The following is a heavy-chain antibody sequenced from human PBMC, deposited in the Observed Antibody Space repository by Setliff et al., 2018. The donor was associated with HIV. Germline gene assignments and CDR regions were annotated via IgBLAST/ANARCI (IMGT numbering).Heavy chain of an antibody. J-gene: IGHJ1*01. Sequence: ASVKVSCKASGYTFTSYAMHWVRQAPGQRLEWMGWINAGNGNTKYSQKFQGRVTITRGTSASTAYMELSSLRSEDTAVYYCARDRVAVAGKEEYFQHWGQGTLVTVSS. CDR2: INAGNGNT. CDR1: GYTFTSYA. V-gene: IGHV1-3*01. D-gene: IGHD6-19*01. CDR3: ARDRVAVAGKEEYFQH.